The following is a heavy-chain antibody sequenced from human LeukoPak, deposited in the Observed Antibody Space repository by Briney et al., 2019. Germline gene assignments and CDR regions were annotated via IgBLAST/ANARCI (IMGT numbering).Heavy chain of an antibody. Sequence: VASVKVSCKASGGTFSSYAISWVRQAPGQGLEWMGRIIPILGIANYAQKFQGRVTITADKSTSTAYMELSSLRSEDTAAHYCAAGLPLDYWGQGTLVTVSS. CDR3: AAGLPLDY. D-gene: IGHD3-16*01. V-gene: IGHV1-69*04. CDR2: IIPILGIA. CDR1: GGTFSSYA. J-gene: IGHJ4*02.